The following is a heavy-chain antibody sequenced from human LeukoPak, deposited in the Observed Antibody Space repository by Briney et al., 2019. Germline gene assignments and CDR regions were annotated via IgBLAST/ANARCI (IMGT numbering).Heavy chain of an antibody. CDR3: ARTYSKYLRYYFDY. Sequence: SETLSLTCAVYGGSFSGYYWSWIRQPPGKGLEWIGEINHSGSTNYNPSLKSRVTISVDTSKNQFSLKLSSVTAADTAVYYCARTYSKYLRYYFDYWGQGTLVTVSS. V-gene: IGHV4-34*01. CDR1: GGSFSGYY. D-gene: IGHD4-11*01. J-gene: IGHJ4*02. CDR2: INHSGST.